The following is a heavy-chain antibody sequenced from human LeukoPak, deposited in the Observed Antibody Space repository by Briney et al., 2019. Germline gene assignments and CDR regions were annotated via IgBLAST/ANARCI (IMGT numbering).Heavy chain of an antibody. J-gene: IGHJ4*02. CDR1: GDSLSTTSIY. V-gene: IGHV4-39*01. CDR3: ARHGWFGIHYFDY. D-gene: IGHD3-10*01. Sequence: SETLSLTCNVSGDSLSTTSIYWGWIRQPPGQGLEWIGSMHHSGITYYNPSLKSRASISVDTSKNQFSLKLSSVTAADTAVYYCARHGWFGIHYFDYWGQGTLVTVSS. CDR2: MHHSGIT.